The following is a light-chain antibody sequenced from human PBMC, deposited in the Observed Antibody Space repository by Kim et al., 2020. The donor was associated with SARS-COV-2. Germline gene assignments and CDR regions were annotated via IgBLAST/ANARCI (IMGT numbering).Light chain of an antibody. V-gene: IGLV1-40*01. CDR1: SSNIGAGYD. Sequence: QRDTIACKWGSSNIGAGYDVHWYQQLPETAPKLLISANNNRPSGVPDRFSGSRSVTSASLAITGLQAEDEADYYCQSYDSSLSVVVFGGGTKLTVL. J-gene: IGLJ2*01. CDR2: ANN. CDR3: QSYDSSLSVVV.